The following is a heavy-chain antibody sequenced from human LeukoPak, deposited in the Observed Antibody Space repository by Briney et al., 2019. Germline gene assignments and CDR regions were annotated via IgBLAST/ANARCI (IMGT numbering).Heavy chain of an antibody. V-gene: IGHV3-23*01. D-gene: IGHD2-15*01. J-gene: IGHJ2*01. Sequence: GGSLRLSCVASGFTFSSYSLTWVRQTPEKGLAWVSITGGPGAPTFYADSVEGRFTISRDNSKNTVYLQMNSLRAEDTALYFCARGATRATRHFDLWGRGTLVTVSS. CDR2: TGGPGAPT. CDR3: ARGATRATRHFDL. CDR1: GFTFSSYS.